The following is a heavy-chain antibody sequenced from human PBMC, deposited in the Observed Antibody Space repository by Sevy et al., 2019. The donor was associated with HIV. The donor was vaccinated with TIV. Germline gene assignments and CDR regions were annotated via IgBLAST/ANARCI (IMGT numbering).Heavy chain of an antibody. CDR1: GFDFSIYS. D-gene: IGHD2-8*01. CDR2: LSFGCGKI. CDR3: AREGCTKPHDY. J-gene: IGHJ4*02. Sequence: GGSLRLSCAAGFDFSIYSMSWVRQAPGKGLEWVSTLSFGCGKINYADSVKGRFTISRDNSKSSVYLQMNNMRVEDTAVYYCAREGCTKPHDYWGQGTLVTVSS. V-gene: IGHV3-23*01.